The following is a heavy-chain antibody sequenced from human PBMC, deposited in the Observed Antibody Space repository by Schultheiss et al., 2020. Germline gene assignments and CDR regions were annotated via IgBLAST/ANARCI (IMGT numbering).Heavy chain of an antibody. V-gene: IGHV3-33*06. Sequence: GGSLRLSCAASGFTFSSYGMHWVRQAPGKGLEWVAVIWYDGSNKYYADSVKGRFTISRDNSKNTLYLQMNSLRAEDTAVYYCAKTWLERIISNFDYWGQGTLVTVSS. D-gene: IGHD1-1*01. CDR1: GFTFSSYG. J-gene: IGHJ4*02. CDR3: AKTWLERIISNFDY. CDR2: IWYDGSNK.